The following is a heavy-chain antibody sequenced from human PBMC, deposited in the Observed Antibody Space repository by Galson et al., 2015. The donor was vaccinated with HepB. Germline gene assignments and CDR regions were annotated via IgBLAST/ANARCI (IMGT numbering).Heavy chain of an antibody. V-gene: IGHV3-30*18. CDR1: GFTFSSYG. J-gene: IGHJ3*02. Sequence: SLRLSCAASGFTFSSYGMHWVRQAPGKGLEWVAVISYDGSNKYYADSVKGRFTISRDNSKNTLYLQMNSLRAEDTAVYYCAKGQIRGYSSGWYLAAFDIWGQGTMVTVSS. CDR2: ISYDGSNK. CDR3: AKGQIRGYSSGWYLAAFDI. D-gene: IGHD6-19*01.